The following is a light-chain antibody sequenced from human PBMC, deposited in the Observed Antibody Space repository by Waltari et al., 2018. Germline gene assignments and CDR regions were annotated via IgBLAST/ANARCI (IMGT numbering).Light chain of an antibody. V-gene: IGLV3-25*03. CDR1: ALPKHY. CDR3: QSADSSGTYVV. Sequence: SYELTQPPSVSVSPGQTARISCSGDALPKHYAYWYQQKPGQAPVLLIYQDTERPSGIPERFAGSSSGTTVTLTISGVQAEDEADYYCQSADSSGTYVVFGGGTMLTVL. CDR2: QDT. J-gene: IGLJ2*01.